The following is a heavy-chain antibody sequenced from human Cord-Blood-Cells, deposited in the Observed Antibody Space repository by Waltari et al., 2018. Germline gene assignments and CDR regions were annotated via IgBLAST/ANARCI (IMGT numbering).Heavy chain of an antibody. CDR1: GYTFTSYA. J-gene: IGHJ4*02. CDR3: AREGRGYSGYDFDY. Sequence: QVQLVQSGAEVKKPGASVKVSCKASGYTFTSYAMHWERQAPGQRLEWMGWINAGNGNTKYSQKFQGRVTITRDTSASTAYMELSSLRSEDTAVYYGAREGRGYSGYDFDYWVQGTLVTVSS. D-gene: IGHD5-12*01. V-gene: IGHV1-3*01. CDR2: INAGNGNT.